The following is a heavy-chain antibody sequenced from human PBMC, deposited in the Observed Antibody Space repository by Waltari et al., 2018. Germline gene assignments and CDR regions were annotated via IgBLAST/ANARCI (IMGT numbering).Heavy chain of an antibody. V-gene: IGHV1-3*01. J-gene: IGHJ5*02. Sequence: QVQLVQSGSEVKKPGASVKVSCKASGYIFTRYAIHWVRQAPGQRLEWMGWINAANGNTKYSEKFQGGVTFTRDTSASTAYMELSSLKSEDTAVYYCARNLGGFDPWGQGTLVIVSS. CDR3: ARNLGGFDP. CDR2: INAANGNT. CDR1: GYIFTRYA. D-gene: IGHD3-10*01.